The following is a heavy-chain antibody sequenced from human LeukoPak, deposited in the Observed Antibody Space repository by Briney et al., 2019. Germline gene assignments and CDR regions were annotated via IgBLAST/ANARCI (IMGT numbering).Heavy chain of an antibody. CDR3: ARLNKPGWFDP. D-gene: IGHD1-14*01. CDR1: GASISTNTYY. Sequence: SETLSLTCTVSGASISTNTYYWAWLRQPPGKGLEWIANIFYNGNTYYNPSLKSRVTISIDTSNNQFSLKLISVTATDMAVYYCARLNKPGWFDPWGQGTLVTVSS. CDR2: IFYNGNT. V-gene: IGHV4-39*07. J-gene: IGHJ5*02.